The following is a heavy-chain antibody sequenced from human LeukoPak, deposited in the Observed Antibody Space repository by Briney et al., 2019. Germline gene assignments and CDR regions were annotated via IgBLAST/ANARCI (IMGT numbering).Heavy chain of an antibody. CDR3: ARNAVSGSYSLYYFDY. V-gene: IGHV3-11*06. Sequence: GGSLRLSCAASGFTFSDYYMSWIRQAPGKGLEWVSYISSSSSYTNYADSVKGRSTISRDNAKNSLYLQMNSLRAEDTAVYYCARNAVSGSYSLYYFDYWGQGTLVTVSS. CDR1: GFTFSDYY. D-gene: IGHD3-10*01. J-gene: IGHJ4*02. CDR2: ISSSSSYT.